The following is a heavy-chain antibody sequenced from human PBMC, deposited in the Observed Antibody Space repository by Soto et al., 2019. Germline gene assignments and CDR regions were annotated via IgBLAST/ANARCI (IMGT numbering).Heavy chain of an antibody. CDR2: ISWNSGSI. CDR1: GFTFDDYA. V-gene: IGHV3-9*01. CDR3: ARDCSSTSCYATGSYYYGMDV. D-gene: IGHD2-2*01. Sequence: GGSLRLSCAASGFTFDDYAMHWVRQAPGKGLEWVSGISWNSGSIGYADSVKGRFTISRDNAKNSLYLQMNSLRAEDTAVYYCARDCSSTSCYATGSYYYGMDVWGQGTTVTVSS. J-gene: IGHJ6*02.